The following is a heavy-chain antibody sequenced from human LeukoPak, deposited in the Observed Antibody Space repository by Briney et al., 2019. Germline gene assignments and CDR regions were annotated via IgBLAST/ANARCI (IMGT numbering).Heavy chain of an antibody. V-gene: IGHV3-48*02. CDR2: ISSGGDTI. D-gene: IGHD1-26*01. CDR3: ARAPSGSYNY. CDR1: GFTFSTYS. J-gene: IGHJ4*02. Sequence: GGSLRLSCAASGFTFSTYSMNWVRQAPGKGLEWVSYISSGGDTIKYADSVKGRFTISRDNAKNSLYLQVNSLRDEDTAVYYCARAPSGSYNYWGQGTLVTVSS.